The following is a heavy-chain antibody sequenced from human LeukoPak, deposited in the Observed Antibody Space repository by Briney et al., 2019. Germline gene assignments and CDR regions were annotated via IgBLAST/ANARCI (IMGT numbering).Heavy chain of an antibody. CDR3: ARLFGGGYYDSSGYYYY. D-gene: IGHD3-22*01. J-gene: IGHJ4*02. V-gene: IGHV5-51*01. Sequence: GESLKISCKGSGYSFTSYWIGWVRQMPGKGLEWMGIIYPGDSDTGYSPSFQGQVTISADKSISTAYLQWSSLKASDTATYYCARLFGGGYYDSSGYYYYWGQGTLVTVSS. CDR2: IYPGDSDT. CDR1: GYSFTSYW.